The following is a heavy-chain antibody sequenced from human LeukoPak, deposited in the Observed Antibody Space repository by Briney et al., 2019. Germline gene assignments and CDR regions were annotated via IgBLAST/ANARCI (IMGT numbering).Heavy chain of an antibody. D-gene: IGHD6-6*01. CDR2: IYYSESA. CDR3: ARHRAYSSSSPFDY. Sequence: SETLSLTCTVPGGSISNYYWSWIRQPPGKGLEWIGYIYYSESARYNPSLKSRVTMSVDTSKNQFSLSLNSVTAADTAVYYCARHRAYSSSSPFDYWGQGVLVTVSS. V-gene: IGHV4-59*08. J-gene: IGHJ4*02. CDR1: GGSISNYY.